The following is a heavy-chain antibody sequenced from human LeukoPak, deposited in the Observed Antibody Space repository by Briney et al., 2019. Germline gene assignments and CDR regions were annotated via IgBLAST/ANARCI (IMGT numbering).Heavy chain of an antibody. Sequence: SETLSLTCTVSGGSISSSSYYWSWIRQPPGKGLEWIGEINHSGSTNYNPSLKSRVTISVDTSKNQFSLKLSSVTAADTAVYYCARKRTYWGRTYYYGSGSYYRPNWFDPWGREPWSPSPQ. V-gene: IGHV4-39*07. CDR1: GGSISSSSYY. J-gene: IGHJ5*02. D-gene: IGHD3-10*01. CDR3: ARKRTYWGRTYYYGSGSYYRPNWFDP. CDR2: INHSGST.